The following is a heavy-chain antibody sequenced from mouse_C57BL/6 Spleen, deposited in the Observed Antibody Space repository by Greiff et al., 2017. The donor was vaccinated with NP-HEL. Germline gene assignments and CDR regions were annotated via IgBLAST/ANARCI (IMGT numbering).Heavy chain of an antibody. CDR1: GFSLSTSGMG. CDR3: ARSLGWLLRGYAMDY. J-gene: IGHJ4*01. V-gene: IGHV8-12*01. D-gene: IGHD2-3*01. CDR2: IYWDDDK. Sequence: QVTLKVSGPGILQSSQTLSLTCSFSGFSLSTSGMGVSWIRQPSGKGLEWLAHIYWDDDKRYNPSLKSRLTISKDTSRNQVFLKITSVDTADTATYYCARSLGWLLRGYAMDYWGQGTSVTVSS.